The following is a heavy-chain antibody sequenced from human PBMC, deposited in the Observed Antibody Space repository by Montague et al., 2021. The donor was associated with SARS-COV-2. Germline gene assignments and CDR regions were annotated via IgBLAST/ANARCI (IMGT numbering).Heavy chain of an antibody. V-gene: IGHV5-51*01. Sequence: QSGAEVKTPGESLKISCKGSGYSFTSYWIGWVRQMPGKGLEWMGIIYPGDSDTRYSPSFHGQVTISADKSISTAYLQWSSLKASDTAMYYCARCGQGYNWNPTGDYWGQGTLVTVSS. CDR3: ARCGQGYNWNPTGDY. D-gene: IGHD1-20*01. J-gene: IGHJ4*02. CDR2: IYPGDSDT. CDR1: GYSFTSYW.